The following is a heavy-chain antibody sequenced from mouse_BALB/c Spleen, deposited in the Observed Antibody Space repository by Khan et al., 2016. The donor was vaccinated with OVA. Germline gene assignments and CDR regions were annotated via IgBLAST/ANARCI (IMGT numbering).Heavy chain of an antibody. Sequence: QVQLKQSGPGLVAPSQSLSITCTVSGFSLTDNGVSWIRQPPGKGLEWLGVIWGGGSTYYNSVLKSRLSISKDNSKSQVFLKMNSLQTDDTAMYYCAKQIWSPYYGMDYWGQGTSVTVSS. V-gene: IGHV2-6-5*01. CDR3: AKQIWSPYYGMDY. J-gene: IGHJ4*01. CDR2: IWGGGST. CDR1: GFSLTDNG. D-gene: IGHD1-1*02.